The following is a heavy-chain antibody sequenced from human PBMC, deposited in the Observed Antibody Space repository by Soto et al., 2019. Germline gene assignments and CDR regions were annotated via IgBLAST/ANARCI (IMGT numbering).Heavy chain of an antibody. J-gene: IGHJ4*02. CDR1: GGSISSSSYY. V-gene: IGHV4-39*01. D-gene: IGHD5-12*01. Sequence: SETLSLTCTVSGGSISSSSYYWGWIRQPPGKGLEWIGSIYYSGSTYYNPSLKSRVTISVDTSKNQFSLTVTAVTAADRAVYYCPRRIVATETFDYWGQGTLVTVSS. CDR2: IYYSGST. CDR3: PRRIVATETFDY.